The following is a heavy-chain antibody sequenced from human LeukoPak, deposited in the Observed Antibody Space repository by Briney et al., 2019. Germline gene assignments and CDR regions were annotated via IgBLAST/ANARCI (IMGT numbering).Heavy chain of an antibody. J-gene: IGHJ4*02. CDR3: ARDSFAGYDSSGYSSYDY. D-gene: IGHD3-22*01. V-gene: IGHV3-21*01. Sequence: PGGSLRLSCAASGFSFSDYSMNWVRQAPGKGLEWVSFISSYSTYIYYADPLKGRFTISRDNAKNSLYLQMNSLRAEDTAVYYCARDSFAGYDSSGYSSYDYWGQGTLVTVSS. CDR1: GFSFSDYS. CDR2: ISSYSTYI.